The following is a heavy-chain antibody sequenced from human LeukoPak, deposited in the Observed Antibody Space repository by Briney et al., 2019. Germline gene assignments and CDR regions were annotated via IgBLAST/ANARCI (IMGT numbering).Heavy chain of an antibody. Sequence: ASVKVSCKASGYTVSGYYIHWVRQAPGQGLEWMGWINPNSSGTNYAQKFQGRVTMTRDTSISTAYMVLSRLRSDDTAVYYCARGSITIFGVVIIQDYGMDVWGQGTTVTVSS. CDR1: GYTVSGYY. CDR2: INPNSSGT. J-gene: IGHJ6*02. CDR3: ARGSITIFGVVIIQDYGMDV. V-gene: IGHV1-2*02. D-gene: IGHD3-3*01.